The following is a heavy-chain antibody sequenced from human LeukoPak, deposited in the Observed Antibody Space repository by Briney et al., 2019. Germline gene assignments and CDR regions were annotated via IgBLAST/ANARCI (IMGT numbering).Heavy chain of an antibody. CDR3: ARDVGEYCSSTNCYASHY. Sequence: ETSETLSLTCTVSGGSISSYYWSWIRQPPGKGLEWIGYIYYSGSTNYNPSLKSRVTISVDTPKNQFSLKLSSVTAADTAVYYCARDVGEYCSSTNCYASHYWGQGTLVAVSS. V-gene: IGHV4-59*12. J-gene: IGHJ4*02. CDR1: GGSISSYY. D-gene: IGHD2-2*01. CDR2: IYYSGST.